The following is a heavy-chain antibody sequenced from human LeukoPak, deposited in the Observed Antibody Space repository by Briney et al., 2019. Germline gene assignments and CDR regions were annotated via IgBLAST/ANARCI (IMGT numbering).Heavy chain of an antibody. Sequence: GGSLRLSCAASGFTFSSYSMNWVRQAPGKGLEWVSSISSSRSYIYYADSVKGRFTISRDNAKNSLYLQMNSLRAEDTAVYYCARGGGYCSSTSCYLNDWFDPWGQGTLVTVSS. J-gene: IGHJ5*02. CDR3: ARGGGYCSSTSCYLNDWFDP. CDR2: ISSSRSYI. D-gene: IGHD2-2*03. V-gene: IGHV3-21*01. CDR1: GFTFSSYS.